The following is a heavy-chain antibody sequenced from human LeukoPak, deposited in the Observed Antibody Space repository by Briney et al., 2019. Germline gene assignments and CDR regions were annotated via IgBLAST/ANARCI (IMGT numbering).Heavy chain of an antibody. Sequence: ASVKVSCKASGDTFIDYYINWVRQAPGQGLEWMGIINPSGDSTTYAQKFQGRVTMTRDTSTTTVYMELSSLRSEDTAVYYCARDEITPRGIGLDYWGQGTLVTVSS. V-gene: IGHV1-46*01. CDR2: INPSGDST. CDR3: ARDEITPRGIGLDY. CDR1: GDTFIDYY. D-gene: IGHD1-14*01. J-gene: IGHJ4*02.